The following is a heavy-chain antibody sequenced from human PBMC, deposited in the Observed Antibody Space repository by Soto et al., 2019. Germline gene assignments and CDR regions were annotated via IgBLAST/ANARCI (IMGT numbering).Heavy chain of an antibody. V-gene: IGHV3-23*01. D-gene: IGHD2-15*01. J-gene: IGHJ4*02. CDR2: ISGSGGST. Sequence: PGGSLRLSCAASGFTLSSYAMSWVRQAPGKGLEWVSAISGSGGSTYYADSVKGRFTISRDNSKNTLYLQMNSLRAEDTAVYYCARGGYSGAISDRGSFDYWGQGTLVPVSS. CDR3: ARGGYSGAISDRGSFDY. CDR1: GFTLSSYA.